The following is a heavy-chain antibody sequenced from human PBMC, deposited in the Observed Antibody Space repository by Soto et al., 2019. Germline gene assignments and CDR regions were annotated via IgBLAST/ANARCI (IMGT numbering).Heavy chain of an antibody. CDR2: IYYSGST. Sequence: SETLSLTCTVSGGSISSGDYYWSWIRQPPGKGLEWIGYIYYSGSTYYNPSLKSRVTISVDTSKNQFSLKLSSVTAADTAVYYCARDPAPLTTVTTGYFDSWGQGTLVTVSP. V-gene: IGHV4-30-4*01. CDR3: ARDPAPLTTVTTGYFDS. CDR1: GGSISSGDYY. D-gene: IGHD4-17*01. J-gene: IGHJ4*02.